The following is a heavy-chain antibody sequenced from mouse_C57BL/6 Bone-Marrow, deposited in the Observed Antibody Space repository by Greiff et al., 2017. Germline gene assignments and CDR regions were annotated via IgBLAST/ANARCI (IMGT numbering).Heavy chain of an antibody. V-gene: IGHV1-19*01. Sequence: VQLQQSGPVLVKPGASVKMSCKASGYTFTDYYMNWVKQSHGKSLEWIGVINPYNGGTSYNPKFKGKATLTVDKSSSTAYMELNSLTSEDSAVYYCARIYYDLVSNYYAMDYWGQGTSVTVSS. CDR1: GYTFTDYY. D-gene: IGHD2-4*01. J-gene: IGHJ4*01. CDR3: ARIYYDLVSNYYAMDY. CDR2: INPYNGGT.